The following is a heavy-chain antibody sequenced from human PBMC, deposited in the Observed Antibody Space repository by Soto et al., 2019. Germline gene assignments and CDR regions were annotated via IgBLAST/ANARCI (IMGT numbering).Heavy chain of an antibody. CDR3: ARPSVADPDAFDI. CDR2: ISRSRSTI. Sequence: PGGSLRLSCAASGFTFSTCWMRWVRQAPGKGLEWVSYISRSRSTIYYADSVKGRFTISRDNARNSLYLQMNSLRAEDTAVYYCARPSVADPDAFDIWGQGTMVTVSS. CDR1: GFTFSTCW. V-gene: IGHV3-48*01. J-gene: IGHJ3*02. D-gene: IGHD6-19*01.